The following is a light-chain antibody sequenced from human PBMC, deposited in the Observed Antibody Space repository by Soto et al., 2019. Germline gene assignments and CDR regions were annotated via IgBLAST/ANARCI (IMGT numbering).Light chain of an antibody. CDR2: DNN. V-gene: IGLV1-51*01. Sequence: QSVLTQPPSVSAAPGQKVTISCSGSSSNIGNNYVSWYQHLPGTAPKLLIYDNNKRPSGIPDRFSGSKSGSSASLAISGLRSADEADYYCASWDDSLSGLVFGGGTKLTVL. J-gene: IGLJ3*02. CDR1: SSNIGNNY. CDR3: ASWDDSLSGLV.